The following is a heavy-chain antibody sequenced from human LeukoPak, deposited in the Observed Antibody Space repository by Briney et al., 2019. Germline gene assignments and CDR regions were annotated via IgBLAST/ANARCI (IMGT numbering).Heavy chain of an antibody. CDR3: ARRPRGVIIKTWFDS. CDR2: INHSGSA. CDR1: GGSFSDYY. J-gene: IGHJ5*01. Sequence: SETLSLTCAVYGGSFSDYYWSWIRQPPGKGLEWIGEINHSGSANYNPSLKSRVTIFLDTSKNQFSLNLSSVTAADTAVYYCARRPRGVIIKTWFDSWGQGTLVTVSS. V-gene: IGHV4-34*01. D-gene: IGHD3-10*01.